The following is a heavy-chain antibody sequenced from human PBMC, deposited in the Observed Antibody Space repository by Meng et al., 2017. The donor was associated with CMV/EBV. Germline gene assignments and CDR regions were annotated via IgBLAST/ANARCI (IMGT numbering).Heavy chain of an antibody. CDR1: GFRFGGYS. J-gene: IGHJ5*01. D-gene: IGHD3-9*01. V-gene: IGHV3-43*01. CDR3: VKERYGTRWVSFDS. Sequence: ASGFRFGGYSLHWVRQAPGKGMEWVSLINKDGSRTFYAGSVKGRFTIFRDNSKSSLYLQMDSLTTEDTAFYYCVKERYGTRWVSFDSWGHGTLVTVSS. CDR2: INKDGSRT.